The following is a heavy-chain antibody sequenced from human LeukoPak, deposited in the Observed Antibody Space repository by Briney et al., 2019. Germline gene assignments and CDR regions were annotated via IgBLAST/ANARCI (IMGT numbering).Heavy chain of an antibody. J-gene: IGHJ4*02. CDR2: IKQDGSDI. CDR1: GFIFGGYW. D-gene: IGHD1-26*01. V-gene: IGHV3-7*03. CDR3: ARDLPPLGVTLYFDY. Sequence: GGSLRLSCAASGFIFGGYWMSWVRQAPEKGLEWVGMIKQDGSDIHYVDSVKGRVTISRDNAKKSLYLQMDSLRAEDTAVYHCARDLPPLGVTLYFDYWGQGNLVTVSS.